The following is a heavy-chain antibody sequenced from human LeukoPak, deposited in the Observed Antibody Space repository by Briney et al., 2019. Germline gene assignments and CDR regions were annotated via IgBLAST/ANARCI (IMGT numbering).Heavy chain of an antibody. V-gene: IGHV4-34*01. Sequence: PSETLSLTCAVYGGSFSGYYWSWIRQPPGKGLEWIGEINHSGSTNYNPSLKSRVTISVDTSKNQFSLKLSSVTAADTAVYYCARGDPTNIVVVVAATDYFDYWGQGTLVTVSS. J-gene: IGHJ4*02. CDR1: GGSFSGYY. CDR2: INHSGST. CDR3: ARGDPTNIVVVVAATDYFDY. D-gene: IGHD2-15*01.